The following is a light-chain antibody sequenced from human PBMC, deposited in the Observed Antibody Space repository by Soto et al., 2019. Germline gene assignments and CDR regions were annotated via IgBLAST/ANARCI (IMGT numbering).Light chain of an antibody. CDR3: QQYGSSPRT. Sequence: EIVMTQSPATLSVSPGERATLACRASQSVSSNLAWYQQKPGQAPRLLIYGASTRATGIPARFRGSGSGTEFTLTISSLQSEDFAVYYCQQYGSSPRTFGQGTKVDIK. V-gene: IGKV3-15*01. CDR2: GAS. J-gene: IGKJ1*01. CDR1: QSVSSN.